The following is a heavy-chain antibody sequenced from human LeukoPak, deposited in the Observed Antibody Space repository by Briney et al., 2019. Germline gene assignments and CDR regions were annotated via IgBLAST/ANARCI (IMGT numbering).Heavy chain of an antibody. CDR3: ARVWSLYYFDY. Sequence: GGSLRLSCAASGFTVSSNYMSWVRQAPGKGLEWVSVIYSGGSTCYADSVKGRFTISRDNSKNTLYLQMNSLRAEDTAVYYCARVWSLYYFDYWGQGTLVTVSS. CDR2: IYSGGST. CDR1: GFTVSSNY. D-gene: IGHD1-26*01. J-gene: IGHJ4*02. V-gene: IGHV3-66*02.